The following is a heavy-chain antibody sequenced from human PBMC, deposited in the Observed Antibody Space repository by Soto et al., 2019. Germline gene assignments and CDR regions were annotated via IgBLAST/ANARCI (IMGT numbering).Heavy chain of an antibody. CDR2: IWCDGSNK. J-gene: IGHJ6*03. CDR1: GFTFSSYG. V-gene: IGHV3-33*01. D-gene: IGHD5-18*01. Sequence: QVQLVESGGGVVQPGRSLRLSCAASGFTFSSYGMHWVRQAPGKGLEWVAVIWCDGSNKYYADSVKGRFTISIDNSKNTPYLQMNSLRADDTAVYCCASRLMDTAFSLVGEDYYYYMDVGGRGTTVTVSS. CDR3: ASRLMDTAFSLVGEDYYYYMDV.